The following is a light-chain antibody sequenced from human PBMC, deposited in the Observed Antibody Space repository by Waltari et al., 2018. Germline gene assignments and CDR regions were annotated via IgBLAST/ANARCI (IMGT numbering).Light chain of an antibody. V-gene: IGKV1-5*03. J-gene: IGKJ2*01. CDR2: EAS. Sequence: DIQMTQSPSTLSASVGDRVTITCRASQSFSSWLAWYQQKPGKAPKLLIYEASTLESGLPSRFSGSGSGTDFTLKISRVEAEDVGVYYCMQALQTPYTFGQGTKLEIK. CDR1: QSFSSW. CDR3: MQALQTPYT.